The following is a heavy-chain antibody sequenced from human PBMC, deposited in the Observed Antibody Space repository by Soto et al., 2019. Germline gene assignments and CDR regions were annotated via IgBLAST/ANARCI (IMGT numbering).Heavy chain of an antibody. CDR1: GYTFTTYD. V-gene: IGHV1-8*01. CDR2: MNPYNGNT. Sequence: QVQLVQSGAEVKEPGASVKVSCKASGYTFTTYDISWVRQATGQGLEWMGWMNPYNGNTGYAQKFQGRVTVTRNTSISTVYMELSGLRPDDTAVYYCARRKERSGPHYFDYWGQGSQVTVSS. D-gene: IGHD6-25*01. CDR3: ARRKERSGPHYFDY. J-gene: IGHJ4*02.